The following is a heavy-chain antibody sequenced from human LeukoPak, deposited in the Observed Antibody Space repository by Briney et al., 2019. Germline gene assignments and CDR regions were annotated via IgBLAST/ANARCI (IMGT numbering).Heavy chain of an antibody. Sequence: SQTLSLTCAISGDSVSGNSVAWNWIRQSPSRGLEWLGRTYYRSKWYYDYAVSVQGRITINPDTSKNQFSLKLSSVTAADTAVYYCARTAGKPAIDYWGQGTLVTVSS. J-gene: IGHJ4*02. D-gene: IGHD6-19*01. CDR1: GDSVSGNSVA. CDR3: ARTAGKPAIDY. V-gene: IGHV6-1*01. CDR2: TYYRSKWYY.